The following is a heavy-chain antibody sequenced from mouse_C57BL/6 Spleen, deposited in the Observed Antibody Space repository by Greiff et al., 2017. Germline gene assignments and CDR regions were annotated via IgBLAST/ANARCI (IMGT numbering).Heavy chain of an antibody. CDR2: ISSGSSTI. CDR3: ARSTMVTTRYVDV. V-gene: IGHV5-17*01. D-gene: IGHD2-2*01. Sequence: EVKLMESGGGLVKPGGSLKLSCAASGFTFSDYGMHWVRQAPEKGLEWVAYISSGSSTIYYADTVKGRFTISRDNAKNTLFLQMTSLRSEDTAMYYCARSTMVTTRYVDVWGTGTTVTVSS. J-gene: IGHJ1*03. CDR1: GFTFSDYG.